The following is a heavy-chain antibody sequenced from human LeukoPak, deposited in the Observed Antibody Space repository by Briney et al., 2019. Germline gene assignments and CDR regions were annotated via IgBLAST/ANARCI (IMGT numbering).Heavy chain of an antibody. V-gene: IGHV3-7*01. CDR1: GFTFSSYW. D-gene: IGHD3-10*01. CDR3: ARTTGLLLWFGELLCPFDY. Sequence: GGSLRLSCAASGFTFSSYWMSWARQAPGKGLEWVANIKQDGSEKYYVDSVKGRFTTSRDNAKNSLYLQMNSLRAEDTAVYYCARTTGLLLWFGELLCPFDYWGQGTLVTVSS. CDR2: IKQDGSEK. J-gene: IGHJ4*02.